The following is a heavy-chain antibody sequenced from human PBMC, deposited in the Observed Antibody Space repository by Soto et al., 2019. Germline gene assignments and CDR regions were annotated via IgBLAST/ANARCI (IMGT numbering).Heavy chain of an antibody. D-gene: IGHD1-1*01. CDR3: ARRYGYSFDY. CDR1: GGSISSYY. J-gene: IGHJ4*02. Sequence: QVQLQESGPGLVKPSETLSLTCTVSGGSISSYYWSWIRQPPGKGLEWIGYIYYSGSTNYSPSLKSRVTISVDTSKTQCSLKLSSGTAADTAVYFCARRYGYSFDYWGQGTLVTVSS. V-gene: IGHV4-59*08. CDR2: IYYSGST.